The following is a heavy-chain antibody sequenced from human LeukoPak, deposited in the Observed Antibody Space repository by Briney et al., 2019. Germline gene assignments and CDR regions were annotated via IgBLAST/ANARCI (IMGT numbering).Heavy chain of an antibody. J-gene: IGHJ4*02. CDR2: INHSGST. D-gene: IGHD1-14*01. CDR1: GGSFSGYY. CDR3: ARGGPLDY. V-gene: IGHV4-34*01. Sequence: SETLSLTCAVYGGSFSGYYWSWIRQPPGKGLEWIGEINHSGSTNYNPSLKSRVTISVDTSKNQFSLKLSSVTAADTAVYYCARGGPLDYWGQGTLVTVSS.